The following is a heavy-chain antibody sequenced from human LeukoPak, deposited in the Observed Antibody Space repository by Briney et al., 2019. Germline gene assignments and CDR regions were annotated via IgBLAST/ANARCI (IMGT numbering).Heavy chain of an antibody. V-gene: IGHV1-69*05. CDR3: ARRLGLGYGDYESAFDI. CDR2: IIPFFGTA. D-gene: IGHD4-17*01. CDR1: GGTFSSYA. Sequence: SVKVSCKASGGTFSSYAISWVRQAPGQGLEWMGRIIPFFGTANYAQKFQGRVTITTDESTSTAYMELSSLRSEDTAVYYCARRLGLGYGDYESAFDIWGQGTMVTVSS. J-gene: IGHJ3*02.